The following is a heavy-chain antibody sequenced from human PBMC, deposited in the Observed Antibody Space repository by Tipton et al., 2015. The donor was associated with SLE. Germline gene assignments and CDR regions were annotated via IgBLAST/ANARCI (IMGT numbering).Heavy chain of an antibody. CDR1: GFTFDDYA. V-gene: IGHV3-53*05. CDR3: ARVLKF. D-gene: IGHD3-16*01. CDR2: IYSGGST. Sequence: SLRLSCAASGFTFDDYAMHWVRQAPGKGLEWVSVIYSGGSTYYADSVKGRFTISRDNSKNTLYLQMNSLRAEDTAVYYCARVLKFGGQGTLVTVSS. J-gene: IGHJ4*02.